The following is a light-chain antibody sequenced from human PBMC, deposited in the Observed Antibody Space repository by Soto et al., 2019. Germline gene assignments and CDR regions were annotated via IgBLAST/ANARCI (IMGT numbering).Light chain of an antibody. J-gene: IGKJ1*01. V-gene: IGKV3-11*01. CDR2: DAS. CDR3: QQRRSWPWT. Sequence: EIVLTQSPGTLSLSPGERATLSCRASSSVSASLAWYQQKPGQAPRLLIYDASNRAAAIPARFSGSGSGTDFTLTISSLEPEDFAVYYCQQRRSWPWTFGQGTKVEIK. CDR1: SSVSAS.